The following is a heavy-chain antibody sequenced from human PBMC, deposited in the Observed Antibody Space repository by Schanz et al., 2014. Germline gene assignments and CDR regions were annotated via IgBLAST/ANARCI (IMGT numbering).Heavy chain of an antibody. CDR2: VSSYDTTV. CDR1: GFTFADYY. D-gene: IGHD3-3*01. V-gene: IGHV3-11*01. CDR3: ARYGFRKFGVVYGLAV. J-gene: IGHJ6*02. Sequence: QVQLVESGGGLVKPGGSLRLSCAGSGFTFADYYMTWIRQAPGKGLEWISYVSSYDTTVSYADSVKGRFTISRDNAKNSVYLRMNSLRVEDTAVYYCARYGFRKFGVVYGLAVWGQGTTVTVS.